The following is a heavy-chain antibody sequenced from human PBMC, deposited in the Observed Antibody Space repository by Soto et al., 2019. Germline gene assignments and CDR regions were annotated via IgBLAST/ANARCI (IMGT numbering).Heavy chain of an antibody. CDR1: GGSISSSSYY. CDR3: ARVRYFDWLPSSGMDV. J-gene: IGHJ6*02. Sequence: SETLSLTCTVSGGSISSSSYYWGWIRQPPGKGLEWIGSIYYSGSTYYIPSLKSRVTISVDTSKNQFSLKLSSVTAADTAVYYCARVRYFDWLPSSGMDVWGQGTTVTVSS. D-gene: IGHD3-9*01. V-gene: IGHV4-39*01. CDR2: IYYSGST.